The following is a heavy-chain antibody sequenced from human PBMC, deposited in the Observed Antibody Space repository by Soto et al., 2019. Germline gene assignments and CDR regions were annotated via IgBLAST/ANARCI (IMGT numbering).Heavy chain of an antibody. V-gene: IGHV4-30-2*01. CDR3: AAGGVFVGAFAI. CDR1: GGSISSGGYS. J-gene: IGHJ3*02. CDR2: IYHSGST. Sequence: ASETLSLTCAVSGGSISSGGYSWSWIRQPPGKGLEWIGYIYHSGSTYYNPSLKSRVTISVDRSKNQFSLKLSSVTAADTAVYYLAAGGVFVGAFAIWGKGTMVTV. D-gene: IGHD3-16*02.